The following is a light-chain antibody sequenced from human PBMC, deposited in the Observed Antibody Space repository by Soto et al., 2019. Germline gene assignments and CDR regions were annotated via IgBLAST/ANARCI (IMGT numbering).Light chain of an antibody. CDR3: SSFTTTNTYV. Sequence: QSALTQPPSVSGSPGHSVAISCTGTSSDVGSYNRVSWYQQPPDSAPKLIIYDVTNRPSGVPDRFSGSKPGNAASLTISGLQAEDEADYYCSSFTTTNTYVFGSGTKLTVL. CDR1: SSDVGSYNR. J-gene: IGLJ1*01. V-gene: IGLV2-18*02. CDR2: DVT.